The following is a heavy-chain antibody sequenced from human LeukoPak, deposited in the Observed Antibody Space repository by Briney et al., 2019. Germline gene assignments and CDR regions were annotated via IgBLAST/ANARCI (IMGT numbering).Heavy chain of an antibody. Sequence: ASVKVSFKTSGYTFTKFAIHWVRQAPGQRLERMGWINTGNGQTKYSENFEGRVTMTRDTSTSTIYVEVRSLTSEDTGLYYCARYFGSGSYLDYWGQGTLLTVSS. D-gene: IGHD3-10*01. CDR1: GYTFTKFA. CDR3: ARYFGSGSYLDY. CDR2: INTGNGQT. J-gene: IGHJ4*02. V-gene: IGHV1-3*04.